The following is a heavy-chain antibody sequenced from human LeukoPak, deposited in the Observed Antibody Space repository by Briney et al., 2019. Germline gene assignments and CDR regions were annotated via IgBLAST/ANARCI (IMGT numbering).Heavy chain of an antibody. J-gene: IGHJ4*02. Sequence: PGGSLRLSCSASGFTFSSYSMNWVRQAPGKGLEWVSYISSSSSTIYYADSVKGRFTISRDNAKNSLYLQMNSLRAEDTAVYYCARAEDGYQIDYWGQGTLVTVSS. CDR1: GFTFSSYS. D-gene: IGHD5-24*01. V-gene: IGHV3-48*01. CDR2: ISSSSSTI. CDR3: ARAEDGYQIDY.